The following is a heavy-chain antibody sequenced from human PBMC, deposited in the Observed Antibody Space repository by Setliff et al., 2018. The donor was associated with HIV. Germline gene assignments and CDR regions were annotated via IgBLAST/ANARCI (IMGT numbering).Heavy chain of an antibody. CDR3: ATGCSGGSCFDH. CDR1: GFTFSSFG. D-gene: IGHD2-15*01. CDR2: INIDGSSA. V-gene: IGHV3-74*01. J-gene: IGHJ4*02. Sequence: GGSLRLSCAASGFTFSSFGMHWVRQAPGKGLVWVSRINIDGSSAKYADFVKGRFTVSRDNAKGTLYLQMNTLRPDDTAVYFCATGCSGGSCFDHWGQGNMVTVSS.